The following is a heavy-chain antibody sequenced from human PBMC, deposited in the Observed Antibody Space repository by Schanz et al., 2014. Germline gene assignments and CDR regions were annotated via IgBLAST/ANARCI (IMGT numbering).Heavy chain of an antibody. Sequence: VQLVESGGYLVQPGGSLRLSCSASGFTFSSYAMHWVRQAPGKGLEWVALISNDGSIKYYADSVEGRFTISRDNSKNTLYLQMNSLRAEDTAVYYCAKQIHYDILTGTRNWGQGTLVTVSS. CDR2: ISNDGSIK. V-gene: IGHV3-30-3*01. D-gene: IGHD3-9*01. J-gene: IGHJ4*02. CDR1: GFTFSSYA. CDR3: AKQIHYDILTGTRN.